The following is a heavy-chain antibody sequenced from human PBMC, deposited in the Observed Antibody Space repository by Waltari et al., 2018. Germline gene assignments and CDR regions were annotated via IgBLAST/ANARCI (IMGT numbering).Heavy chain of an antibody. CDR3: ARQDTYYYDSSGYINWFDP. CDR2: IYPGDSDT. J-gene: IGHJ5*02. CDR1: GYSFTSYW. D-gene: IGHD3-22*01. Sequence: EVQLVQSGAEVKKPGESLKISCKGSGYSFTSYWIGWVRQMPGKGLDWMGIIYPGDSDTRYSPSFQGQVTISADKSISTAYLQWSSLKASDTAMYYCARQDTYYYDSSGYINWFDPWGQGTLVTVSS. V-gene: IGHV5-51*01.